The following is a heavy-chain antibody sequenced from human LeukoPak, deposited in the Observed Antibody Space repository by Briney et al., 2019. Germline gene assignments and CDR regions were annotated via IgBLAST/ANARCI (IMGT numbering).Heavy chain of an antibody. Sequence: GASVKVSCKASGYTFTSYFMHWVRQAPGQGLEWMGIINSSGGNTSYAQNFQGRVTMTRDTSARIVYMELRSLRSEDTAVYYCARENTYGYSYGMDVWGQGTTVTVSS. V-gene: IGHV1-46*01. CDR1: GYTFTSYF. D-gene: IGHD3-22*01. J-gene: IGHJ6*02. CDR2: INSSGGNT. CDR3: ARENTYGYSYGMDV.